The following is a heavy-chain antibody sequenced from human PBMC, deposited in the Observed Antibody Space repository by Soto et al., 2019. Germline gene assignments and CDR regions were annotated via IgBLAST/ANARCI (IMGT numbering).Heavy chain of an antibody. Sequence: SETLSLTCSIYGESFSDYYWSWIRRPPGKGLEWIGHIDYSGSTNYSPSLKSRVTISLDSSKNQFSLKLSSVTAADTAVYYCARDGRYYDFWSGYYVYWGQGIRVTVSS. D-gene: IGHD3-3*01. CDR2: IDYSGST. CDR1: GESFSDYY. V-gene: IGHV4-59*01. CDR3: ARDGRYYDFWSGYYVY. J-gene: IGHJ4*02.